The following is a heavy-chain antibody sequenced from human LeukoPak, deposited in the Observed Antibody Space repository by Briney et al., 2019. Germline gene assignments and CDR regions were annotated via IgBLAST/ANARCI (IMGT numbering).Heavy chain of an antibody. CDR3: ARDRQRRWLIFDY. CDR1: GGYISSGGYY. V-gene: IGHV4-31*03. Sequence: SQTLSLTCTVSGGYISSGGYYWSWIRQHPGKGLEWIGYIYYSGSTYYNPSLKSRVTISVDTSKNQFSLKLSSVTAADTAVYYCARDRQRRWLIFDYWGQGTLVTVSS. J-gene: IGHJ4*02. CDR2: IYYSGST. D-gene: IGHD5-24*01.